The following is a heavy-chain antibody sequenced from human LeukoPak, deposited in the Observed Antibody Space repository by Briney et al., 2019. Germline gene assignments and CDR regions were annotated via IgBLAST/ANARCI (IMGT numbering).Heavy chain of an antibody. D-gene: IGHD3-9*01. J-gene: IGHJ3*02. Sequence: PGRSLRLSCAASGFTFRSYVMHWVRQAPGKGLEWVAAIAYEDGRNEYYADSVKGRFTVSRDNSKNTLYLQMNSLRAEDTAVYYCARDLNILTGYYNSAFDIWGQGTMVTVSS. CDR1: GFTFRSYV. CDR3: ARDLNILTGYYNSAFDI. CDR2: IAYEDGRNE. V-gene: IGHV3-30*03.